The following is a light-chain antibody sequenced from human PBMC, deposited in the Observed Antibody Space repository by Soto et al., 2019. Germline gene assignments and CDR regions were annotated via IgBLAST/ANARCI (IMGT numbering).Light chain of an antibody. V-gene: IGLV2-14*03. CDR2: DVS. CDR1: VSDVGGYAS. CDR3: TSYTRSSTYV. J-gene: IGLJ1*01. Sequence: QSLLTQPSSVSVSPGQSITISCTGTVSDVGGYASVSWYQQHPGKAPKLMIYDVSDRPSGVSNRFSGSKSVNTASLTISGVQAEDEADYYCTSYTRSSTYVFGTGTKVTVL.